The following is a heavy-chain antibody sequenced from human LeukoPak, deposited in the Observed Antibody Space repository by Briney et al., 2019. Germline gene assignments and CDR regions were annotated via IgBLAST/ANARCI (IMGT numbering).Heavy chain of an antibody. J-gene: IGHJ5*02. Sequence: SETLSLTCTVSGGSISSYYWSWIRQPPGKGLEWIGYIYYSGSTNYNPSLKSRVTISVDTSKNQFSLKLSSVTAADTAVYYCARTHHDFWSGYPNWFDPWGQGTLVTVSS. V-gene: IGHV4-59*01. CDR3: ARTHHDFWSGYPNWFDP. CDR2: IYYSGST. CDR1: GGSISSYY. D-gene: IGHD3-3*01.